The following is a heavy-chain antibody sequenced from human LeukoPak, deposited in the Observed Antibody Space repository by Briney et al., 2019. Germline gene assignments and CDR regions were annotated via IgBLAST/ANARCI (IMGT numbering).Heavy chain of an antibody. Sequence: SETLSLTCSLSDGSISSLNYYWGWIRQPPGKGLEWIGEINHSGSTNYTPSLKSRVTISVDTSKNQFSLKLSSVTAADTAVYYCARRYCSHISCSRRDIGYYMDVWGKGTTVTISS. CDR1: DGSISSLNYY. D-gene: IGHD2-2*01. CDR3: ARRYCSHISCSRRDIGYYMDV. CDR2: INHSGST. V-gene: IGHV4-39*07. J-gene: IGHJ6*03.